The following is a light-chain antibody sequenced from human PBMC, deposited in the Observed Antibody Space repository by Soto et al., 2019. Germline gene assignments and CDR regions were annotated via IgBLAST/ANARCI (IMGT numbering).Light chain of an antibody. J-gene: IGKJ2*01. CDR2: GAS. CDR3: QRYYNRPPDT. V-gene: IGKV1-33*01. CDR1: QDITNY. Sequence: DSQMTQSPSSLSASVGDRVTITCRASQDITNYLHWYRQIPGKDPELLIYGASNLETGIPSRLSGSGSGTDFTFTISSLQAEDIATSYYQRYYNRPPDTFGQGTKLEI.